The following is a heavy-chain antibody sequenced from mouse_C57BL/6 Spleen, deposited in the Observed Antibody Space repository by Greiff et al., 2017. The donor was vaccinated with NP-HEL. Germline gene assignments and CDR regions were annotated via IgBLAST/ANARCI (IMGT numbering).Heavy chain of an antibody. D-gene: IGHD1-1*01. V-gene: IGHV1-64*01. CDR2: IHPNSGST. CDR3: ARNDGSSYGAMDY. CDR1: GYTFTSYW. J-gene: IGHJ4*01. Sequence: VQLQQPGAELVKPGASVKLSCKASGYTFTSYWMHWVKQRPGQGLEWIGMIHPNSGSTNYNEKFKSKATLTVDKSSSTAYMQLSSLTSEDSAVYYCARNDGSSYGAMDYWGQGTSVTVSS.